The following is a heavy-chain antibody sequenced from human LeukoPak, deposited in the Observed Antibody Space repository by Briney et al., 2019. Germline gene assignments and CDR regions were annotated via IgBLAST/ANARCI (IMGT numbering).Heavy chain of an antibody. Sequence: SETLSLTCAVYGGSFSGYYWSWIRQPPGKGLDGIGEINHSGSTNYNPSLESRVTISVDTSKNQFSLKLSSVTAADTAVYYCARGALPSSGITFGGVITSEYYFDYWGQGTLVTVSS. D-gene: IGHD3-16*02. CDR1: GGSFSGYY. CDR3: ARGALPSSGITFGGVITSEYYFDY. CDR2: INHSGST. J-gene: IGHJ4*02. V-gene: IGHV4-34*01.